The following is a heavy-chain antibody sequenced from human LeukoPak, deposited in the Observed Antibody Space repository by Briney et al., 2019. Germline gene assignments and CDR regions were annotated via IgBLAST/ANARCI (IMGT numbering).Heavy chain of an antibody. J-gene: IGHJ4*02. CDR2: ISGSGGST. Sequence: GGSLRLSCAASGFTFSSYGMTWVRQAPGKGLEWVSAISGSGGSTYYADSVKGRFTISRDNSKNTLYLQMNSLRVEDTAVYYCAKTGTDIVVVPDGAFDYWGQGTLVAVSS. V-gene: IGHV3-23*01. CDR1: GFTFSSYG. D-gene: IGHD2-2*01. CDR3: AKTGTDIVVVPDGAFDY.